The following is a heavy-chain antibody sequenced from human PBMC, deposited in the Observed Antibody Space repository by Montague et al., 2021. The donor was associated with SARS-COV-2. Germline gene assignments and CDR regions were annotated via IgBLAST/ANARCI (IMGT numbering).Heavy chain of an antibody. J-gene: IGHJ6*02. Sequence: ETLSLTCAVYGGSFSGYYWTWIRQSPRKGLEWIGEINHSGSTNYNPSLKSRVTISVDTSKNQSSLKLSSVTAADTAVYYCACGEITTRGLIYYYGMDVWGQGTTVTVSS. D-gene: IGHD4-11*01. V-gene: IGHV4-34*01. CDR3: ACGEITTRGLIYYYGMDV. CDR1: GGSFSGYY. CDR2: INHSGST.